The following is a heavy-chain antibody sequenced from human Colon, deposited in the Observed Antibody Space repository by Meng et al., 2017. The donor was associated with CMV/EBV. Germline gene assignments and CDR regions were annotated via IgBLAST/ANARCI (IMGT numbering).Heavy chain of an antibody. Sequence: GESLKISWVLSGFNFTNKFMTWVRQAPGKGLEWVAVSYTGGSTNYADSAKGRFIISRDNSKNTLYLQMNNLRPEDTAVYYCARQVRLDGRFDYWGQGTLVTVSS. D-gene: IGHD3-9*01. V-gene: IGHV3-66*02. CDR1: GFNFTNKF. CDR3: ARQVRLDGRFDY. CDR2: SYTGGST. J-gene: IGHJ4*02.